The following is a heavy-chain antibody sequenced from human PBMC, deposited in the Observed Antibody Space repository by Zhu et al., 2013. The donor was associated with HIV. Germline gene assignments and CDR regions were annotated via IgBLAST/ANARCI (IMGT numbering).Heavy chain of an antibody. CDR1: GGAFRSYS. V-gene: IGHV1-69*16. D-gene: IGHD6-13*01. J-gene: IGHJ1*01. Sequence: QVQLVQSEAEVKRPGSSVKVSYRVSGGAFRSYSISWVRQAPGQGLEWMGGIIPSLKTPDYAQRFQGRVTLTADETTSTAYLDMNILRLEDTAVYYCATAIAAAGMGKYFQNWGQGTLVTVSS. CDR3: ATAIAAAGMGKYFQN. CDR2: IIPSLKTP.